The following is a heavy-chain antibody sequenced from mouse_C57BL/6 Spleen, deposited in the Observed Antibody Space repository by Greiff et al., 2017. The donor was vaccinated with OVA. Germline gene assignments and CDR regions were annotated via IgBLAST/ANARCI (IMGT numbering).Heavy chain of an antibody. J-gene: IGHJ4*01. CDR2: IYPGDGDT. V-gene: IGHV1-80*01. CDR3: ARSPYYEYDKNAMDY. CDR1: GYAFSSYW. Sequence: QVQLQQSGAELVKPGASVKISCKASGYAFSSYWMNWVKQRPGKGLEWIGQIYPGDGDTNYNGKFKGKATLTADKSSSTAYMQLSSLTSEDSAVYFCARSPYYEYDKNAMDYWGQGTSVTVSS. D-gene: IGHD2-4*01.